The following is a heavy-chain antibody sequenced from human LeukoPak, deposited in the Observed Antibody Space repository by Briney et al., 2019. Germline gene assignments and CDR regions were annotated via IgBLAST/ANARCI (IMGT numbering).Heavy chain of an antibody. J-gene: IGHJ4*02. CDR3: AKCGYSYDTFDY. D-gene: IGHD5-18*01. CDR1: GFTFSSYG. V-gene: IGHV3-30*18. Sequence: GGSLRLSCAASGFTFSSYGMHWVRQAPGKGLEWGAVISYDGSNKYYADSVKGRFTISRDNSKNTLYLQMNSLRAEDTAVYYCAKCGYSYDTFDYRGQGTLVTVSS. CDR2: ISYDGSNK.